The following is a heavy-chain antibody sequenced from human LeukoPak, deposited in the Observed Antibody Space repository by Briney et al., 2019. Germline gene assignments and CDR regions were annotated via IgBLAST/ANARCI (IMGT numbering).Heavy chain of an antibody. V-gene: IGHV4-34*01. Sequence: PGGSLRLSCAASGFTFSSYAMSWIRQPPGKGLEWIGEINHSGSTNYNPSLKSRVTISVDTSKNQFSLKLSSVTAADTAVYYCARLSVDIVATTPFDYWGQGTLVTVSS. J-gene: IGHJ4*02. CDR1: GFTFSSYA. D-gene: IGHD5-12*01. CDR3: ARLSVDIVATTPFDY. CDR2: INHSGST.